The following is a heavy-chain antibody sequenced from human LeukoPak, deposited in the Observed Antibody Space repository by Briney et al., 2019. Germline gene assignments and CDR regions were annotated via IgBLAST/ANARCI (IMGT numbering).Heavy chain of an antibody. CDR1: GGSISSSSYY. Sequence: SETLSLTCTVSGGSISSSSYYWGWIRQPPGKGLEWIGSIYYSGSTSYSPSLKSPVTISLDTSKNQFSLKLTSVTAADTAVYYCASSGYSSGWPSGYFNYWGQGTLVTVSS. J-gene: IGHJ4*02. D-gene: IGHD6-19*01. CDR2: IYYSGST. CDR3: ASSGYSSGWPSGYFNY. V-gene: IGHV4-39*07.